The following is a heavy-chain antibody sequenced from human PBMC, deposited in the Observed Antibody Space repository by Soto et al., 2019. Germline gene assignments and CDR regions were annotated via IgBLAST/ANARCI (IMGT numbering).Heavy chain of an antibody. CDR3: ARVVMAARTKWCDP. J-gene: IGHJ5*02. CDR1: GFTFSTYT. Sequence: PGGSLRLSCAAAGFTFSTYTMDWVRQAPGKGLEWVSSISSSSTYIYYADSLKGRFTISRDNAKNSLYLQMNSLRVDDTAMYYCARVVMAARTKWCDPWGQGTLVTVSS. CDR2: ISSSSTYI. D-gene: IGHD6-6*01. V-gene: IGHV3-21*01.